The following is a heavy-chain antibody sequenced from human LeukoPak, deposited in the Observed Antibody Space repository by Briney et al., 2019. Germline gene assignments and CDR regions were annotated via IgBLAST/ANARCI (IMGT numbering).Heavy chain of an antibody. CDR2: ISYDGSNE. V-gene: IGHV3-30-3*01. D-gene: IGHD3-10*01. CDR1: GFTLSSYA. CDR3: ARDQSYWFDY. J-gene: IGHJ4*02. Sequence: GGSLRLSCEASGFTLSSYAMHWVRQAPGKGLEWVAVISYDGSNEYYADSVKGRFTISRDNSKHTLYLQMNSLRAEDTAVYYCARDQSYWFDYWGQGTQVTVSS.